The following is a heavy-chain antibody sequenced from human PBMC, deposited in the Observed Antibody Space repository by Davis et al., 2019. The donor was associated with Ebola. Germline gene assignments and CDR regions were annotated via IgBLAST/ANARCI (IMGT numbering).Heavy chain of an antibody. J-gene: IGHJ2*01. CDR2: INPSGGST. CDR3: ARSGYSSSWYFSGYFDL. CDR1: GYTFTSYY. V-gene: IGHV1-46*01. D-gene: IGHD6-13*01. Sequence: ASVKVSCKASGYTFTSYYMHWVRQAPGQGLEWMGIINPSGGSTSYAQKLQGRVTMTTDTSTSTAYMELRSLRSDDTAVYYCARSGYSSSWYFSGYFDLWGRGTLVTVSS.